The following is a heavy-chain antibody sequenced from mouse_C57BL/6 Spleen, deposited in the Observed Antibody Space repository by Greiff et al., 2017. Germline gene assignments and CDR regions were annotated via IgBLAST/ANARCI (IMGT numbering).Heavy chain of an antibody. CDR1: GYTFTSYW. CDR2: IDPSDSYP. D-gene: IGHD1-1*01. V-gene: IGHV1-69*01. J-gene: IGHJ4*01. Sequence: QVQLQQPGAELVMPGASVKLSCKASGYTFTSYWMHWVKQRPGQGLEWIGEIDPSDSYPNYNQKFKGKSTLTVDKSSSTAYMQLSSLTSEDSAVYYCARSGTVVAPMDYWGQGTSVTVSS. CDR3: ARSGTVVAPMDY.